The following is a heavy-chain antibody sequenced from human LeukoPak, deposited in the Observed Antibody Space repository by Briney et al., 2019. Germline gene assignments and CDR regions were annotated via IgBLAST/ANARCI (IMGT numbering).Heavy chain of an antibody. CDR1: GYSISSGYY. D-gene: IGHD3-16*01. V-gene: IGHV4-38-2*01. J-gene: IGHJ3*02. CDR2: FYHGGNT. Sequence: PSETLSLTCAVSGYSISSGYYWAWIRQPPGKGLEWIGSFYHGGNTYYNPSLKSRVTISVDTSKNQFSLKFSSVTAADTAVYYCARQPNLGAFDIWGQGTMVTVSS. CDR3: ARQPNLGAFDI.